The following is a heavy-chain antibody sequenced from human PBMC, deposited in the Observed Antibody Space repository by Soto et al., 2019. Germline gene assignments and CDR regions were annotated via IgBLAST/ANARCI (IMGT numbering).Heavy chain of an antibody. D-gene: IGHD3-10*01. CDR1: GYTFTSYD. J-gene: IGHJ4*02. CDR3: ARSVGGSNVNFDD. V-gene: IGHV1-8*01. Sequence: QVQLVQSGAEVRTPGASVKVSCKASGYTFTSYDINWVRQATGQGTEWMGWMNPDSGNTGYVQKFQGRVTMTRNTAIRTAYMELSSLRSEDTAVYYCARSVGGSNVNFDDWGQGTLVTVSS. CDR2: MNPDSGNT.